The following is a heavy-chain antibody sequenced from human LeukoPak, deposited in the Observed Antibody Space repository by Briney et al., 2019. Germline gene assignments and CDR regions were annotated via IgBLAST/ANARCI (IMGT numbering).Heavy chain of an antibody. J-gene: IGHJ3*02. CDR3: ARAYYYGSGTFDI. D-gene: IGHD3-10*01. Sequence: SETLSITCTVSGGSISPYYWSWIRQPPGKGLEWIGYIYYIGSTYYNPSLKSRVTISVDTSKNQFSLKLSSVTAADTAVYYCARAYYYGSGTFDIWGQGTMVTVSS. CDR1: GGSISPYY. CDR2: IYYIGST. V-gene: IGHV4-59*01.